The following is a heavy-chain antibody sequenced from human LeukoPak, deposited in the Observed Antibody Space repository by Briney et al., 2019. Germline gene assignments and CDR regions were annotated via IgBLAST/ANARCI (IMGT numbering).Heavy chain of an antibody. J-gene: IGHJ6*03. Sequence: GGSLRLSCAASGFTFNSYSMNWVRQAPGKGLEWVSYISSSSSTIYYADSVKGRFTISRDNAKNSLYLQMNSLRAEDTAVYYCARDGSYQWAQGYYMDVWGKGTTVTVS. D-gene: IGHD6-19*01. CDR2: ISSSSSTI. CDR1: GFTFNSYS. CDR3: ARDGSYQWAQGYYMDV. V-gene: IGHV3-48*01.